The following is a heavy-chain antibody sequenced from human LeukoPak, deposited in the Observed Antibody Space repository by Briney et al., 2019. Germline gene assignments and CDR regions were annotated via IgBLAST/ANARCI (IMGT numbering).Heavy chain of an antibody. CDR2: ISGSGGST. D-gene: IGHD3-10*01. J-gene: IGHJ4*02. CDR1: GFTFSSYG. CDR3: AKDSKRWKTYYYEAGSYYFDY. Sequence: GGSLRLSCAASGFTFSSYGMSWVRQAPGKGLEWVSAISGSGGSTYYADSVKGRFTISRDNSKNTLYLQMNSLRAEDTAVYYCAKDSKRWKTYYYEAGSYYFDYWGQGTRVTVSS. V-gene: IGHV3-23*01.